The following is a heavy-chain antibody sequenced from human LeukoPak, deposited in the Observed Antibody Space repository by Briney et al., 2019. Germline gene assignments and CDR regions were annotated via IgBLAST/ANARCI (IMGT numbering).Heavy chain of an antibody. Sequence: PGGSLRLSCAASGFTFSSYSMNWVRQAPGKGLEWVSYISSSSSTIYYADSVKGRFTISRDNAKNSLYLQMNSLRAEDTAVYYCASARVFPCFDYWGQGTLVTVSS. D-gene: IGHD2/OR15-2a*01. J-gene: IGHJ4*02. CDR1: GFTFSSYS. CDR2: ISSSSSTI. CDR3: ASARVFPCFDY. V-gene: IGHV3-48*01.